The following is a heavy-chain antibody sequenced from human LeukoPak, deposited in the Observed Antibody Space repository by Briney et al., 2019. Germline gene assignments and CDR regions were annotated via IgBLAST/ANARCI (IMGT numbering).Heavy chain of an antibody. Sequence: RPGGCLRLSCAASGFTFSSTAMTWVRQAPGKGLEWVSTITGSDERTYYADSVKGRFTISRDYSKNTLHLQMNSLRVDSTAVSESPTRPRLASGYYPDYCGQGTRVTFSS. CDR1: GFTFSSTA. D-gene: IGHD3-22*01. V-gene: IGHV3-23*01. J-gene: IGHJ4*02. CDR2: ITGSDERT. CDR3: PTRPRLASGYYPDY.